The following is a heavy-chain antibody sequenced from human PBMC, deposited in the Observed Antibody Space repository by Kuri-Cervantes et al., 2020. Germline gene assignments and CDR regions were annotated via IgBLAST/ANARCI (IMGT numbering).Heavy chain of an antibody. J-gene: IGHJ4*02. CDR1: GFAFSDYA. V-gene: IGHV3-23*01. Sequence: GGSLRLSCAASGFAFSDYAMMWVRQAPGKGLEWVSGIRVSGDTAYYADSVKGRFIVSRDNSKSSLYLQMNSLRAEDTAVYYCARLYEYYFDYWGQGTLVTVSS. CDR3: ARLYEYYFDY. D-gene: IGHD5/OR15-5a*01. CDR2: IRVSGDTA.